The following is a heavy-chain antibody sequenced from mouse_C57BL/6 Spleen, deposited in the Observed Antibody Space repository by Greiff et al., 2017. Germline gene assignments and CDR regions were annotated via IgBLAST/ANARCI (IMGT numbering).Heavy chain of an antibody. J-gene: IGHJ1*03. Sequence: EVQVVESVAELVRPGASVKLSCTASGFNIKNTYMHWVKQRPEQGLAWIGRIDPANGNTKYAPKFQGKAPITADTSSNTAYLQLSSLTSEDTAIYYCARSNYYGSPYWYCDVWGTGTTVTVSS. CDR2: IDPANGNT. V-gene: IGHV14-3*01. CDR3: ARSNYYGSPYWYCDV. D-gene: IGHD1-1*01. CDR1: GFNIKNTY.